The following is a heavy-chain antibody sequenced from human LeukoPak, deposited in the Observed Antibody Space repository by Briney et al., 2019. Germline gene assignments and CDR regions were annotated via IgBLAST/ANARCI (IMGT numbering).Heavy chain of an antibody. V-gene: IGHV4-34*01. CDR2: INHSGST. D-gene: IGHD2-15*01. Sequence: SETLSLTCAVYGGSFSGYYWSWIRQPPGKGLEWIGEINHSGSTNYNPSLKSRVTISVDTSKNQFSLKLSSVTAADTAVYYCARDRGLLPRYFDLWGRGTLVTVSS. J-gene: IGHJ2*01. CDR1: GGSFSGYY. CDR3: ARDRGLLPRYFDL.